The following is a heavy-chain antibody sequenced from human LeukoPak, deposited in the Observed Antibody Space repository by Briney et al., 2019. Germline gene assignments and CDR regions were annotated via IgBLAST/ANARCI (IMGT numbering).Heavy chain of an antibody. D-gene: IGHD6-19*01. Sequence: SETLSLTCTVSGGSISSFYWSWIRQPPGKGLEWIGYIYTSGSTNYNPSLKSRVTISVDTSKNQFSLKLSSVTAADTAVYYCARDSGWSFDYWGQGTLVTVSS. V-gene: IGHV4-4*09. CDR1: GGSISSFY. J-gene: IGHJ4*02. CDR2: IYTSGST. CDR3: ARDSGWSFDY.